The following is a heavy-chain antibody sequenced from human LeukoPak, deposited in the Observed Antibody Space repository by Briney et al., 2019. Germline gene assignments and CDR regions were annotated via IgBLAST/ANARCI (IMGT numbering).Heavy chain of an antibody. CDR2: IRYDGGNK. CDR1: GFTFSSYG. CDR3: ARVDYYDSSGTNYFDY. V-gene: IGHV3-30*02. J-gene: IGHJ4*02. D-gene: IGHD3-22*01. Sequence: GGSLRLSCAASGFTFSSYGMHWVRQAPGKGLEWVAFIRYDGGNKYYADSVKGRFAISRDNAKNSLYLQMNSLRAEDTAVYYCARVDYYDSSGTNYFDYWGQGTLVTVSS.